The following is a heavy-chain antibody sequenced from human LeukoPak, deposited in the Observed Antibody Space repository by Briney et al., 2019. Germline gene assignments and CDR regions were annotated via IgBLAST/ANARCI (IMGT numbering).Heavy chain of an antibody. CDR2: IYSGGST. CDR1: GFTVSSNY. D-gene: IGHD2-15*01. V-gene: IGHV3-66*02. Sequence: GGSLRLSCAASGFTVSSNYMSWVRQAPGKGLEWVSVIYSGGSTYYADSVKGRFTISRDNSKNTLYPQMNSLRAEDTAVYYCAKDGYCSGGSCYPYYFDYWGQGTLVTVSS. CDR3: AKDGYCSGGSCYPYYFDY. J-gene: IGHJ4*02.